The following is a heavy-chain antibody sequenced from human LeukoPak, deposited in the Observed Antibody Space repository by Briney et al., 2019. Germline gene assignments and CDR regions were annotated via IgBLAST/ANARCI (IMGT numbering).Heavy chain of an antibody. CDR1: DGSISSYY. Sequence: SETLSLTCTVSDGSISSYYRSWIRQPPGKGLEWIGYMYYSGTTNYNPSLKSRVTISIDTSKNQFSLKLSSVTAADTAVYYCARLAADAFDIWGQGTMVTVSS. J-gene: IGHJ3*02. V-gene: IGHV4-59*01. D-gene: IGHD6-13*01. CDR3: ARLAADAFDI. CDR2: MYYSGTT.